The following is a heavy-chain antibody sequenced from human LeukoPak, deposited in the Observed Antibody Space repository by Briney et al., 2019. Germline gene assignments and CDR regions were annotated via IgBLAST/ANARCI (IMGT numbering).Heavy chain of an antibody. J-gene: IGHJ4*02. CDR3: ARRQDDSPLGY. Sequence: GGSLRLSCAASGFSVSTNYMSWVRQAPGKGLEWVSVIYSSGSTDYADSVKGRFTISRDTSENTVYLQVNSLRADDTAVYYCARRQDDSPLGYWGQGTLVTVSS. CDR1: GFSVSTNY. V-gene: IGHV3-53*01. CDR2: IYSSGST. D-gene: IGHD3-9*01.